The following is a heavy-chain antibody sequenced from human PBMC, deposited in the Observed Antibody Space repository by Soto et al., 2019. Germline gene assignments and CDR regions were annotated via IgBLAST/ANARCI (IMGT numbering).Heavy chain of an antibody. Sequence: SETLSLTCLVSGGSISSSIYYWGWIRQPPGKGLEWIGSIYYSGSTYYNPSLKSRVTISVDTSKNQFSLKLSSVTAADTAVYYCARMKPYYDILTGNPYYGMDVWGQGTTVTVSS. J-gene: IGHJ6*02. CDR2: IYYSGST. CDR3: ARMKPYYDILTGNPYYGMDV. CDR1: GGSISSSIYY. D-gene: IGHD3-9*01. V-gene: IGHV4-39*01.